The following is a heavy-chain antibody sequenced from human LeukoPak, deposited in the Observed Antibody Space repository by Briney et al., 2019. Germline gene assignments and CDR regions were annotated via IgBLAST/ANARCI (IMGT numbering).Heavy chain of an antibody. CDR3: ARGGSSWSYYYMAV. CDR1: GFTFRSYT. V-gene: IGHV3-30*04. J-gene: IGHJ6*03. CDR2: ISYDGSNE. Sequence: GGSLRLSCTASGFTFRSYTIHGVRQAPGKGREWVAIISYDGSNEYYADSGKGRFTISRDNSKNTLYLEMKSLTAEDTAVYYCARGGSSWSYYYMAVWGKGTTVTASS. D-gene: IGHD2-8*02.